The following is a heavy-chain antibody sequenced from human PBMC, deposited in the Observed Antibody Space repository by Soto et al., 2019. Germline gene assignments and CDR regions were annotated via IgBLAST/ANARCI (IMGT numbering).Heavy chain of an antibody. CDR2: IYHSGST. CDR3: ARSPDSSGYYPRRYYYGRDV. D-gene: IGHD3-22*01. Sequence: SETLSLTCAVSGGSISSSNWWSWVRQPPGKGLEWIGEIYHSGSTNYNPSLKSRVTISVDKSKNQFSLKLSFVTAADTAVYYCARSPDSSGYYPRRYYYGRDVWGQGTTGT. J-gene: IGHJ6*02. V-gene: IGHV4-4*02. CDR1: GGSISSSNW.